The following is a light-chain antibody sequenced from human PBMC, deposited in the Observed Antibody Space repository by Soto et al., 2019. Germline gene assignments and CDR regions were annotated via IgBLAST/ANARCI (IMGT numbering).Light chain of an antibody. J-gene: IGKJ4*01. CDR1: QYVSNY. V-gene: IGKV3-11*01. Sequence: EIVLTQFPATLSLSPGERATLSCRASQYVSNYLAWYQQKPGQAPRLLIYDVSNRATGIPARFSGSGSGTDFTLTISSLEPEDFAVYYCQQRSNWPLTFGGGTKVEIK. CDR2: DVS. CDR3: QQRSNWPLT.